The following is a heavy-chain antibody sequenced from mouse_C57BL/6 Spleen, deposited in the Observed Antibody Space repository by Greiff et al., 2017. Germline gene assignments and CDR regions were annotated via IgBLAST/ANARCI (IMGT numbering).Heavy chain of an antibody. J-gene: IGHJ1*03. CDR3: ALIYYYGSSYWYFDV. Sequence: VQLQQPGAELVKPGASVKVSCKASGYTFTSYWMHWVKQRPGQGLEWIGRIHPSDSDNNYNQKFKGKATLTVDKSSSTAYMQLSSLTSEDSAVYYCALIYYYGSSYWYFDVWGTGTTVTVSS. V-gene: IGHV1-74*01. CDR1: GYTFTSYW. D-gene: IGHD1-1*01. CDR2: IHPSDSDN.